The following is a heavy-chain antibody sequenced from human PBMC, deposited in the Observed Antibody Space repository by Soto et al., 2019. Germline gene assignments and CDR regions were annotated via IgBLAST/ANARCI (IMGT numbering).Heavy chain of an antibody. CDR3: ARAIFTPGLRLGYYYGMDV. D-gene: IGHD5-12*01. CDR2: MNPNSGNT. J-gene: IGHJ6*02. CDR1: GYTFTSYD. Sequence: SVKVSCKASGYTFTSYDINWVRQATGQGLEWMGWMNPNSGNTGYAQKFQGRVTMTRNTSISTAYMELSSLRSEDTAVYYCARAIFTPGLRLGYYYGMDVWGQGHTVTVPS. V-gene: IGHV1-8*01.